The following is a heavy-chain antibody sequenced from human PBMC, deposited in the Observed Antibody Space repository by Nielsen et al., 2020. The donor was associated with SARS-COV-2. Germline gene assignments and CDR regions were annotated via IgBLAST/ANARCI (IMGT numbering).Heavy chain of an antibody. CDR1: GYRFTTYW. V-gene: IGHV5-51*01. D-gene: IGHD1-26*01. CDR2: IYPDDFDS. Sequence: GESLKISCWASGYRFTTYWIAWVRQMPGEGLECMGMIYPDDFDSRYSPSFQGQVTISADKFISTAYLQWTSLKASDTAMYYCARPQSSGSSLDALDIWGQGRMVIVAS. J-gene: IGHJ3*02. CDR3: ARPQSSGSSLDALDI.